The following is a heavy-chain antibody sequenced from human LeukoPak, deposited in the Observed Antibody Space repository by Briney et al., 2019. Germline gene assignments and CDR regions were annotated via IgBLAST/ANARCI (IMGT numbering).Heavy chain of an antibody. Sequence: SETLSLTCTVSGGSISSYYWSCIRQPAGKGLEWIGRIYTSGSTNYNPSLKSRVTMSVDTSKNQFSLKLSSVTAADTAVYYCARAYSSSWYDSGLFDPWGQGTLVTVSS. J-gene: IGHJ5*02. CDR3: ARAYSSSWYDSGLFDP. D-gene: IGHD6-13*01. CDR2: IYTSGST. CDR1: GGSISSYY. V-gene: IGHV4-4*07.